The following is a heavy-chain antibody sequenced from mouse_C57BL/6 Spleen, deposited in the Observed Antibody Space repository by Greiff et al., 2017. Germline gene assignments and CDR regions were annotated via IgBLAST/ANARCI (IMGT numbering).Heavy chain of an antibody. V-gene: IGHV1-47*01. J-gene: IGHJ2*01. CDR3: AITAVEGYYFDY. D-gene: IGHD1-1*01. CDR1: GYTFTTYP. Sequence: QVQLQQSGAELVKPGASVKMSCKASGYTFTTYPIEWMKQNPGQSLEWIGNFHPYNDDTKYNEKFKGKATLTVEKSSSTVYLELSRLTSDDSAVYYCAITAVEGYYFDYWGQGTTLTVSS. CDR2: FHPYNDDT.